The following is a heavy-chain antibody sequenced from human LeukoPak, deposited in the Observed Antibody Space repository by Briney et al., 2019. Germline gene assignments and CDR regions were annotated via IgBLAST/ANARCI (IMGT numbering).Heavy chain of an antibody. CDR3: AREGRYCSSTSCYTDNWFDP. CDR1: GGSISSYY. D-gene: IGHD2-2*02. J-gene: IGHJ5*02. Sequence: PSETLSLTCTVSGGSISSYYWSWIRQPAGKGLEWIGRIYTSGSTNYNPSLKSRVTMSVDTSKNQFSLKLSSVTAADTAVYYCAREGRYCSSTSCYTDNWFDPWGQGTLVTVSS. CDR2: IYTSGST. V-gene: IGHV4-4*07.